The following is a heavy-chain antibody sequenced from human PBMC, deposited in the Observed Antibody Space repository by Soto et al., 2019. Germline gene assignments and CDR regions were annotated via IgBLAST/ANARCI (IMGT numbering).Heavy chain of an antibody. CDR1: GFTFSTYS. D-gene: IGHD1-1*01. CDR3: ATTTTYMTPKWFDP. J-gene: IGHJ5*02. Sequence: GGSLRLSCAASGFTFSTYSMDWVRQAPGKGLEWVSSISSRSTNIYYADSVKGRFTISRDNAKNSLYLQMNSLRAEDTAVYYCATTTTYMTPKWFDPWGQGTLVTVYS. CDR2: ISSRSTNI. V-gene: IGHV3-21*01.